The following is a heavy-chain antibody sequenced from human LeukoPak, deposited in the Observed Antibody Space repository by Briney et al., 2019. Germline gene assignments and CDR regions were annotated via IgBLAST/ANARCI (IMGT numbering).Heavy chain of an antibody. CDR1: GFTFSRFR. CDR2: INQDGSEI. CDR3: ASSWGSAIDF. D-gene: IGHD3-16*01. J-gene: IGHJ4*02. V-gene: IGHV3-7*01. Sequence: GGSLRLSCAASGFTFSRFRMSWVRQPPGKGLEWVANINQDGSEIYYVDSVKGRFTVSTDNAKNSLYLQMSSLRAEDTAVYYCASSWGSAIDFWGQGALVTVSS.